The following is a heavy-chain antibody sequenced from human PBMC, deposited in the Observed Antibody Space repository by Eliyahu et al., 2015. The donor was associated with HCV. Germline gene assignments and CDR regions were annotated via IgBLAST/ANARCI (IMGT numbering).Heavy chain of an antibody. V-gene: IGHV4-59*01. CDR2: SXYSWRA. D-gene: IGHD6-19*01. CDR1: GGSITTYY. Sequence: QVQLQESGPGLVKPSETLSLTCPVSGGSITTYYWSWIRQPPGKGLDGIGYSXYSWRANYNPSLKSRVTISLDTSKNQFSLNLTSVAAADTAVYYCASGGGGIAVAGTGGWFDPWGQGTLVTVSS. CDR3: ASGGGGIAVAGTGGWFDP. J-gene: IGHJ5*02.